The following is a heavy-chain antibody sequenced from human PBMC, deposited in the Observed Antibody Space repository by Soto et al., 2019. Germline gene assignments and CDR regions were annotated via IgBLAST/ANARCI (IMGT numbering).Heavy chain of an antibody. CDR2: ISYDGSNK. CDR1: GFTFSSYA. D-gene: IGHD2-2*01. Sequence: VQLVESGGGVVQPGRSLRLSCAASGFTFSSYAMHWVRQAPGKGLEWVAVISYDGSNKYYADSVKGRFTISRDNSKNALYLQMNSLRAEDTAVYYCARDPTIGECSSTSCDRGRFDPWGQGTLVTVSS. V-gene: IGHV3-30-3*01. CDR3: ARDPTIGECSSTSCDRGRFDP. J-gene: IGHJ5*02.